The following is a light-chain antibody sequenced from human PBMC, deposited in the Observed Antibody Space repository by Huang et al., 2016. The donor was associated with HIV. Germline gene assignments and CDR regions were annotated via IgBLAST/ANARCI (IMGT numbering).Light chain of an antibody. Sequence: DVVMTQSPLSLPVTLGQPASISCRSSQSLVHSDGNTYLNWFQQRPGQSPRRLIYKVSNRDSGVPDRFSGSGSGTDFTLKISRVEAEDVGVYYCMQGTHRNTFGGGTKGEIK. J-gene: IGKJ4*01. CDR2: KVS. V-gene: IGKV2-30*02. CDR1: QSLVHSDGNTY. CDR3: MQGTHRNT.